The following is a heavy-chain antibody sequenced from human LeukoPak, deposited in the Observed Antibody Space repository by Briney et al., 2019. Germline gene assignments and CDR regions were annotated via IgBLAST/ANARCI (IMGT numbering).Heavy chain of an antibody. CDR1: GGSISSYY. CDR2: IYYSGST. Sequence: PSETLSLTCTVSGGSISSYYWSWIRQPPGKGLEWIGYIYYSGSTNYNPSLKSRVTISVDTSKNQFSLKLSSVTAADTAVYYCARIRGASRDCSGGSCSAYWGQGTLVTVSS. V-gene: IGHV4-59*12. CDR3: ARIRGASRDCSGGSCSAY. D-gene: IGHD2-15*01. J-gene: IGHJ4*02.